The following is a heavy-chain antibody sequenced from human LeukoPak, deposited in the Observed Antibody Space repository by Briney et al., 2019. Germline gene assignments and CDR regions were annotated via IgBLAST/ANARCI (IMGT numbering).Heavy chain of an antibody. CDR3: ARVGYSSSWSPSDY. CDR1: GFTFSDYY. J-gene: IGHJ4*02. D-gene: IGHD6-13*01. Sequence: GGSLRLSCAASGFTFSDYYMSWIRQAPGKGLEWVSYISGSSSTIYYADSVKGRFSISRDNAKNSLYLQMNSLRAEDTAVYYCARVGYSSSWSPSDYWGQGALVTVSS. CDR2: ISGSSSTI. V-gene: IGHV3-11*01.